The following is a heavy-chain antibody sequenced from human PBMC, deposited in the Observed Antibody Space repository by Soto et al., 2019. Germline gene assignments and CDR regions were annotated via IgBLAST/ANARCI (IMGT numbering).Heavy chain of an antibody. D-gene: IGHD6-6*01. J-gene: IGHJ5*02. Sequence: SETLSLTCTVSGGSISSYYWSWIRQPPGTGLEWIGYIYYSGSTNYNPSLKSRVTISVDTSKNQFSLKLSPVTAADTAVYYCARWDSRSSEWFDPLCQGTLVTVSS. V-gene: IGHV4-59*01. CDR3: ARWDSRSSEWFDP. CDR1: GGSISSYY. CDR2: IYYSGST.